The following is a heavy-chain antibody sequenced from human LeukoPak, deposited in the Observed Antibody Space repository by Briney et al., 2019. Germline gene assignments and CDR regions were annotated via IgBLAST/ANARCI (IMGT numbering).Heavy chain of an antibody. CDR1: GGSISSGGYY. CDR3: ARDYYGGNPGYYFDY. Sequence: SETPSLTCTVSGGSISSGGYYWSWIRQHPGKGLEWIGCIYFSGSTYYNPSLKSRVTISVDTSKNQFSLQLSSVTAADTAVYYCARDYYGGNPGYYFDYWGQGTLVTVSS. CDR2: IYFSGST. J-gene: IGHJ4*02. V-gene: IGHV4-31*03. D-gene: IGHD4-23*01.